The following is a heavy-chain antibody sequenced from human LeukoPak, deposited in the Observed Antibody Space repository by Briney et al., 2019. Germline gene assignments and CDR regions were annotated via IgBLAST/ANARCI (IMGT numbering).Heavy chain of an antibody. D-gene: IGHD6-13*01. Sequence: SETLSLTCAVYGGSFSGYYWSWIRQPPGKGLEWIGEINHSGSTNYNPSLKSRLSISIDTSKNQFSLKLNSVTAADTAVYCARVVAAAGNNWFDPWGQGTLVTVSS. V-gene: IGHV4-34*03. CDR3: RVVAAAGNNWFDP. CDR2: INHSGST. J-gene: IGHJ5*02. CDR1: GGSFSGYY.